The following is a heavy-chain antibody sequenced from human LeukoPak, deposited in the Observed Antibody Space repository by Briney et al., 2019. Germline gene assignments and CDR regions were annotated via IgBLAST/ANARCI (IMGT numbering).Heavy chain of an antibody. CDR2: IIPIFGTA. J-gene: IGHJ6*03. CDR3: AAGLPIYYYYYMDV. CDR1: GGTFSSYA. Sequence: SVKVSCKASGGTFSSYAISWVRQAPGQGLEWMGRIIPIFGTANYAQKFQGRVTITADKSTSTAYMELSSLRSEDTAVYYCAAGLPIYYYYYMDVWGKGTTVTVSS. V-gene: IGHV1-69*06. D-gene: IGHD3-9*01.